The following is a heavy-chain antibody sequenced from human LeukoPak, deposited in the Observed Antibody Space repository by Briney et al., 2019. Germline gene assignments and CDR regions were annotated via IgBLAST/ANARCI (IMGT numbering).Heavy chain of an antibody. CDR2: ISYDGSNK. CDR3: AKQSRYYDSSGPGAFDI. D-gene: IGHD3-22*01. V-gene: IGHV3-30*18. Sequence: GRSLRLSCAASGFTFSSYCMHWVRQAPGKGLEWVAVISYDGSNKYYANSVKGRFTISRDNSKNTLYLQMNSLRAEDTGVYYCAKQSRYYDSSGPGAFDIWGQGTMVTVSS. CDR1: GFTFSSYC. J-gene: IGHJ3*02.